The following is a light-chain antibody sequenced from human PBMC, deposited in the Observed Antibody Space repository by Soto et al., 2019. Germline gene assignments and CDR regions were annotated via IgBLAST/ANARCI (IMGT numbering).Light chain of an antibody. Sequence: QSVLTQPPSASGTPGQRVTISCSGSSSNIGSNYVYWYRQLPGTAPKLLIYRNNQRPSGVPDRFSGSKSGNSASLAISGLRSEDEADYDCAAWDDSLSGALFGGGTQLTVL. V-gene: IGLV1-47*01. CDR1: SSNIGSNY. CDR3: AAWDDSLSGAL. J-gene: IGLJ7*01. CDR2: RNN.